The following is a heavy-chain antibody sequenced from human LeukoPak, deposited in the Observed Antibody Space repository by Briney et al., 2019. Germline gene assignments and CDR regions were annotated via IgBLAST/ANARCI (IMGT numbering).Heavy chain of an antibody. Sequence: SETLSLTCAVYGGSFSGYYWSWIRQPPGKGLEWIGEINHSGSTNYNPSLKSRVTISVDTSKNQFSLKLSSVTAADTAVYYCARDYFGYSGYDPTGQGTLVTVSS. D-gene: IGHD5-12*01. CDR1: GGSFSGYY. CDR2: INHSGST. CDR3: ARDYFGYSGYDP. J-gene: IGHJ5*02. V-gene: IGHV4-34*01.